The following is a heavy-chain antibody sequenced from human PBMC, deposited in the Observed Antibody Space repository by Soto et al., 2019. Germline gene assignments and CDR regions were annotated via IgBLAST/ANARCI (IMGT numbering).Heavy chain of an antibody. D-gene: IGHD4-17*01. CDR1: GYTFTSYG. CDR3: ARDKRDPYGDYVDY. J-gene: IGHJ4*02. V-gene: IGHV1-18*01. Sequence: ASVKVSCKASGYTFTSYGISWVRQAPGQGLEWMGWISAYNGNTNYAQKLQGRVTMTTDTSTSTAYMELRSLRAEETAVYYCARDKRDPYGDYVDYWGQGTLVTVSS. CDR2: ISAYNGNT.